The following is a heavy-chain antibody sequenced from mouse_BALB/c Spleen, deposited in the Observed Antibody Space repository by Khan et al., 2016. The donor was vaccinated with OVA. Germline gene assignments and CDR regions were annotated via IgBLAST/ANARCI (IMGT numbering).Heavy chain of an antibody. V-gene: IGHV5-6-3*01. J-gene: IGHJ2*01. D-gene: IGHD2-12*01. CDR1: GFTFSTYA. CDR3: ARSAI. CDR2: INSNGGST. Sequence: EVELVESGGGLVKPGGSLRLSCAASGFTFSTYAMSWVRQTPEKRLDWVATINSNGGSTDYPDSVKRRFTISGDNAKNALYLQMRSLKSEDTAMYYCARSAIWGQGTTLTVSS.